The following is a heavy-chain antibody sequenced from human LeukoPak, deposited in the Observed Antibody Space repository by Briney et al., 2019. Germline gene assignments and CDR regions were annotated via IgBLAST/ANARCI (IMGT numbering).Heavy chain of an antibody. J-gene: IGHJ4*02. CDR3: TTEYWGSNY. V-gene: IGHV3-15*07. D-gene: IGHD7-27*01. Sequence: GGSLRLSCAGSGFSFSSAWMNWVRQAPGKGLEWVGLIKSNTNGGTTAYAAPVKGRFTISRDDSKNTLYLQMDSLKTEDTGVYYCTTEYWGSNYWGQGTLVTVTS. CDR1: GFSFSSAW. CDR2: IKSNTNGGTT.